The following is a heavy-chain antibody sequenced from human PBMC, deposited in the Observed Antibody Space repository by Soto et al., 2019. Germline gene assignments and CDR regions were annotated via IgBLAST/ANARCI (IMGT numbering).Heavy chain of an antibody. CDR1: GYTFKNCG. CDR3: TKAPGIAVSNDI. V-gene: IGHV1-18*01. J-gene: IGHJ3*02. D-gene: IGHD6-19*01. Sequence: ASVKVSCKASGYTFKNCGISWVRQAPGQGLEWMAWISAYNGNTNYAQKLQGRVTVTTDTSTSTAYMELRSLRSDDTAVYYCTKAPGIAVSNDIWGQGTMVTVSS. CDR2: ISAYNGNT.